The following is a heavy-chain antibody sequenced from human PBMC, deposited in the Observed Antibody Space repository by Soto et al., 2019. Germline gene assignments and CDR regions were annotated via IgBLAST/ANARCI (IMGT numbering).Heavy chain of an antibody. CDR1: GYSFTSYW. V-gene: IGHV5-51*01. D-gene: IGHD3-3*01. CDR2: IYPGDSDT. J-gene: IGHJ5*02. CDR3: ARHEPYDFWSGYLNNWFDP. Sequence: GESLKISCKGSGYSFTSYWIGWVRQMPGKGLEWMGIIYPGDSDTRYSPSFQGQVTISADKSISTAYLQGSSLKASDTAMYYCARHEPYDFWSGYLNNWFDPWGQGTLVTVSS.